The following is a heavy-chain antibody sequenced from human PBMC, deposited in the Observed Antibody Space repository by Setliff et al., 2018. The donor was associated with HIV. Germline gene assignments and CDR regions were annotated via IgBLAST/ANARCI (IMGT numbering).Heavy chain of an antibody. D-gene: IGHD5-18*01. CDR1: GFTFSNYA. CDR2: IYTSSSTI. CDR3: ARREYNYVPRAFDL. V-gene: IGHV3-48*01. J-gene: IGHJ3*01. Sequence: PGGSLRLSCAASGFTFSNYAMSWVRQVPGKGLEWIAYIYTSSSTIHYGDSVKGRFTISRDNAKNSVYLQMNSLRAEDTAVYYCARREYNYVPRAFDLWGQGTMVTVSS.